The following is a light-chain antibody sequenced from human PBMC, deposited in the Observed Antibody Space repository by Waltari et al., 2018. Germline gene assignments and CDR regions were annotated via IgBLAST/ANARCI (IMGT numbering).Light chain of an antibody. V-gene: IGKV1-39*01. CDR3: QQAYNTPSIT. CDR2: SAS. J-gene: IGKJ5*01. CDR1: ESIGYY. Sequence: DIQITQSPPSLSASVGDRLIISCRASESIGYYLNWYQQRLGQTPDLLIYSASSLQDGVPSRFTGSGSGTVFTLTISSLQPEDSATYYCQQAYNTPSITFGQGTRLEIK.